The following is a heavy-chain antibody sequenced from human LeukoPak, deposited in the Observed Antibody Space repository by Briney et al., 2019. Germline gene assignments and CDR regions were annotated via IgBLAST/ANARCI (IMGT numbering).Heavy chain of an antibody. CDR2: ITSNINTI. Sequence: GGSLRLSCAASGFTFSTYNMNWVRQAPGKGLEWLAYITSNINTIYYADSVKGRFTISRDNAKNSLYLQMNSLRAEDTAVYYCARGGYYYYYMDVWGKGTTVTVSS. CDR1: GFTFSTYN. CDR3: ARGGYYYYYMDV. J-gene: IGHJ6*03. D-gene: IGHD5-12*01. V-gene: IGHV3-48*04.